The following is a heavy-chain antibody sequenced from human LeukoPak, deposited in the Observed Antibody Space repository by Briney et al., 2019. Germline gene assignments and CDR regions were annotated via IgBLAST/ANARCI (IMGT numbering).Heavy chain of an antibody. CDR3: ARLFCSGGTCSKWFDP. CDR1: GFIFSNYN. J-gene: IGHJ5*02. CDR2: ISSSTSTK. V-gene: IGHV3-48*04. Sequence: GGSLRLSCAASGFIFSNYNMNWVRQAPGKGLEWVSYISSSTSTKYHADSVKGRFTISRDNAKNSLYLQMNSLRAEDTAVYYCARLFCSGGTCSKWFDPWGQGTLVTVSS. D-gene: IGHD2-15*01.